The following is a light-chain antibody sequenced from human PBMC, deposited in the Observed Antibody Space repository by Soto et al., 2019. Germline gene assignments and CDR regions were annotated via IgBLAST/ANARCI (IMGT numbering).Light chain of an antibody. J-gene: IGKJ1*01. V-gene: IGKV1-5*01. Sequence: DIQMTQSPSTLSASAGDRVTITRRASQSISRSLAWYQHQPGKAPKLLIYDASTLESGVPSRFSGIGSGTEFTLSISSLQPDDFATYFCQQYYMGWAFGQGTKVDIK. CDR3: QQYYMGWA. CDR1: QSISRS. CDR2: DAS.